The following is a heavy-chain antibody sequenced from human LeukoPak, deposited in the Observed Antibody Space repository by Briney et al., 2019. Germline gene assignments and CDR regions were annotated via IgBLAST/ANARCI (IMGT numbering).Heavy chain of an antibody. CDR2: ISGSGGST. CDR1: GFTFSSYA. J-gene: IGHJ4*02. CDR3: ANQYYDFWSGYFVRGYFDY. V-gene: IGHV3-23*01. D-gene: IGHD3-3*01. Sequence: QPGGSLRLSCAASGFTFSSYAMSWVRQAPGKGLEWVSAISGSGGSTYYADSVKGRFTISRDNSKNTLYLQMNSLRAEDTAVYYCANQYYDFWSGYFVRGYFDYRGQGTLVTVSS.